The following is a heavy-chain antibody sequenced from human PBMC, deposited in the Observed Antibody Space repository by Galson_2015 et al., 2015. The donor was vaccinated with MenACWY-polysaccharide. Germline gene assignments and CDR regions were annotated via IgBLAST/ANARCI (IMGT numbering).Heavy chain of an antibody. J-gene: IGHJ4*02. Sequence: SLRLSCAASGFTFSSYAMSWVRQAPGKGLEWVSVISGSGGSTYFADSVKGRFTISRDNSKNTLYLQMNSLRAEDTAVYYCAREGQQLVSDYWGQGTLVTVSS. CDR1: GFTFSSYA. CDR3: AREGQQLVSDY. D-gene: IGHD6-13*01. CDR2: ISGSGGST. V-gene: IGHV3-23*01.